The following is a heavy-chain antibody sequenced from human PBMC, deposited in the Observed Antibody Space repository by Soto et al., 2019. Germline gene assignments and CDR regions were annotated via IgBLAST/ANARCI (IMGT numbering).Heavy chain of an antibody. D-gene: IGHD5-12*01. J-gene: IGHJ6*02. Sequence: QVQLVQSGAEVKKPGASVKVSCRASGYTFTNYYMHWVRQAPGQGLEWMGIIHPIVGSTSYAKKFKGRVTLTRDTSTSTVYMELTSLRSDDTAVYYCVXEWLXLNDRPDQYYGLDVWGQGTTVIVSS. CDR1: GYTFTNYY. V-gene: IGHV1-46*01. CDR3: VXEWLXLNDRPDQYYGLDV. CDR2: IHPIVGST.